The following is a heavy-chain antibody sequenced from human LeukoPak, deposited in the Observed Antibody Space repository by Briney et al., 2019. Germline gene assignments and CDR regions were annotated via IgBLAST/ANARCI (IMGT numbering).Heavy chain of an antibody. J-gene: IGHJ4*02. CDR2: IWYDGSNE. Sequence: GGSLRLSCAASGFTFSSYGMHWVRQAPGKGLEWVAVIWYDGSNEYYADSVKGRFTISRDNSKNTLYLQMNSLRAEDTAVYYCAREAMGSRQFDYWGQGTLVTVSS. CDR3: AREAMGSRQFDY. CDR1: GFTFSSYG. D-gene: IGHD5-18*01. V-gene: IGHV3-33*01.